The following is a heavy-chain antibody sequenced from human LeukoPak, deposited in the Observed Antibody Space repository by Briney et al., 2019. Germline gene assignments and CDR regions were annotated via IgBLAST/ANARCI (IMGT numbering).Heavy chain of an antibody. CDR1: GYTFTGYY. J-gene: IGHJ4*02. V-gene: IGHV1-2*02. D-gene: IGHD3-3*02. Sequence: ASVKVSFKASGYTFTGYYMHWVRQAPGQGLEWMGWINPNSGGTNYAQKFQGRVTMTRDTSISTAYMELSRLRSDDTAVYYCARDLNIFGVVSYYFDYWGQGTLVTVSS. CDR3: ARDLNIFGVVSYYFDY. CDR2: INPNSGGT.